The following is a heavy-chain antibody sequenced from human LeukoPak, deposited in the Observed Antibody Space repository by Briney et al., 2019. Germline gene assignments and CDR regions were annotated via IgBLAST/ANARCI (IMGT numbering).Heavy chain of an antibody. CDR2: ISGSGGST. Sequence: GGSLRPSCAASGFTFSSYAMGWVRQAPGKGLEWVSAISGSGGSTYYADSVKGRFTISRDNSKNTLYLQMNSLRAEDTAVYYCANLPRGVIVYWGQGTLVTVSS. J-gene: IGHJ4*02. CDR1: GFTFSSYA. CDR3: ANLPRGVIVY. D-gene: IGHD3-10*01. V-gene: IGHV3-23*01.